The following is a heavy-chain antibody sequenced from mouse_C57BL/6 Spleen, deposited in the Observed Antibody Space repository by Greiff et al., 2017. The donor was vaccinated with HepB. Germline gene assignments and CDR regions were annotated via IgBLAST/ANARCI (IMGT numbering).Heavy chain of an antibody. Sequence: QVQLQQPGTELVKPGTSVKLSCKASGYTFTSYWMHWVKQRPGQGLEWIGNINPSNGGTNHNEKFKSKATLTVDKSSSTAYTQLSSLTSEDSAVYYGARSLGSYWYFHVWGTGTTVTVSS. CDR2: INPSNGGT. CDR3: ARSLGSYWYFHV. CDR1: GYTFTSYW. J-gene: IGHJ1*03. V-gene: IGHV1-53*01. D-gene: IGHD6-2*01.